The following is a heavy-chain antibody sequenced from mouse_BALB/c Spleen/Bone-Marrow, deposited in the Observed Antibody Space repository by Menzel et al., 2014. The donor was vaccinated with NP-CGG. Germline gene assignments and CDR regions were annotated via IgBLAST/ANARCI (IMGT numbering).Heavy chain of an antibody. Sequence: VQLQQSGPELVKPGASVKMSCKASGYTFTSYYIHWVKQRPGQGLEWIGWIYPGDGSTKYNEKFKGKTTLTADKSSSTAYMLLSSPTSEDSAIYFCARQAMDYWGQGTSVTVSS. CDR3: ARQAMDY. CDR2: IYPGDGST. V-gene: IGHV1S56*01. J-gene: IGHJ4*01. CDR1: GYTFTSYY.